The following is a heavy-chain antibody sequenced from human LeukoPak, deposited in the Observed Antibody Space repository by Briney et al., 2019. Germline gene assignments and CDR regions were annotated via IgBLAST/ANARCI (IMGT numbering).Heavy chain of an antibody. J-gene: IGHJ5*02. CDR2: VYYSGIT. Sequence: SETLSLTCTVSGGSISSYYWSWIRQPPGKGLEWIGYVYYSGITNYNPSLKSRVTISVDTPKNQFSLKLNSVTAADTAEYYCARHAVSMAGMVNWFDPWGQGTLVTVSS. V-gene: IGHV4-59*08. CDR1: GGSISSYY. D-gene: IGHD6-19*01. CDR3: ARHAVSMAGMVNWFDP.